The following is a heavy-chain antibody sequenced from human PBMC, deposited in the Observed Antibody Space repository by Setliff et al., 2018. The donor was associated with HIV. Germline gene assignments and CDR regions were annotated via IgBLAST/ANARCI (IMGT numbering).Heavy chain of an antibody. CDR3: ARVDYYDSSGYWHFDY. D-gene: IGHD3-22*01. J-gene: IGHJ4*02. CDR1: GGSITRYY. V-gene: IGHV4-4*08. CDR2: IYISGST. Sequence: SETLSLTCTVSGGSITRYYWSWIRQSPGKGLEWIGYIYISGSTDYSPSPKSRVTITRDTSASTAYLELSSLRSEDTAVYYCARVDYYDSSGYWHFDYWGQGTLVTVSS.